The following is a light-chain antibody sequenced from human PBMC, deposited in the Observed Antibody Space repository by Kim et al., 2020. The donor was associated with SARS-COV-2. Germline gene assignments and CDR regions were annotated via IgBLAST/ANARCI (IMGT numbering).Light chain of an antibody. Sequence: EIVLTQSPATLSVSPGERATLSCRASQSVGSYLAWYQHKPGQPPRLLIYDASNRATAIPARFSGSGSGTDFTLTISSLEPEDYAVYYCQQRRNYRPLSFGGGTKVDIK. J-gene: IGKJ4*01. CDR2: DAS. V-gene: IGKV3-11*01. CDR3: QQRRNYRPLS. CDR1: QSVGSY.